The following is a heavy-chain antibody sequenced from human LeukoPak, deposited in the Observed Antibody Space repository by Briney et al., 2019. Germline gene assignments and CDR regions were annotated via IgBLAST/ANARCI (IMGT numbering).Heavy chain of an antibody. CDR3: ARVGDSSSWYPQYNWFDP. Sequence: ASVKVSCKASGYTFTSYGISWVRQAPGQGLEWMGWISAYNGNTNYAQKLQGRVTMTTDTSTSTAYMELRSLRSDDTAVYYCARVGDSSSWYPQYNWFDPWGQGTLVTVSS. J-gene: IGHJ5*02. D-gene: IGHD6-13*01. CDR1: GYTFTSYG. CDR2: ISAYNGNT. V-gene: IGHV1-18*01.